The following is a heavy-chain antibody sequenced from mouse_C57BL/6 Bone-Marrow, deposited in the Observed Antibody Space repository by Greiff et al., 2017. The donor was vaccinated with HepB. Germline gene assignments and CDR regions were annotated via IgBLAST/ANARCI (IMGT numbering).Heavy chain of an antibody. V-gene: IGHV1-50*01. CDR2: IDPSDSYT. CDR1: GYTFTSYW. D-gene: IGHD2-3*01. Sequence: QVQLQQSGAELVKPGASVKLSCKASGYTFTSYWMQWVKQRPGQGLEWIGEIDPSDSYTNYNQKFKGKATLTVDTSSSTAYMQLSSLTSEDSAVYYCARGLYDGYVWGQGTSVTVSS. CDR3: ARGLYDGYV. J-gene: IGHJ4*01.